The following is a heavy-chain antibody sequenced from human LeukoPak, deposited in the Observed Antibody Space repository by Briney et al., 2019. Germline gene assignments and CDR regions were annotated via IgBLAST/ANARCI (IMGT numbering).Heavy chain of an antibody. Sequence: GESLKISCKGSGYSFTRYWIAWVRQMPGKGLEWTGIIYPGDYDTSYSPSFQGQVTISADESITTAYLQWSSLKPSDTAMYYCARQVDSSGSSGSWFEPWGQGTLVTVSS. D-gene: IGHD6-19*01. CDR3: ARQVDSSGSSGSWFEP. CDR2: IYPGDYDT. CDR1: GYSFTRYW. V-gene: IGHV5-51*01. J-gene: IGHJ5*02.